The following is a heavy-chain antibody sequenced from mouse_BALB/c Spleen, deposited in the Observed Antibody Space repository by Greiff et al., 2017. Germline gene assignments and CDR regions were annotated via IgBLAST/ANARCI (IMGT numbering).Heavy chain of an antibody. CDR3: ARRRGAMDY. J-gene: IGHJ4*01. Sequence: EVQGVESGGGLVKPGGSLKLSCAASGFAFSSYDMSWVRQTPEKRLEWVAYISSGGGSTYYPDTVKGRFTISRDNAKNTLYRQMSSLKSEDTAMYYCARRRGAMDYWGQGTSVTVSS. CDR2: ISSGGGST. V-gene: IGHV5-12-1*01. CDR1: GFAFSSYD.